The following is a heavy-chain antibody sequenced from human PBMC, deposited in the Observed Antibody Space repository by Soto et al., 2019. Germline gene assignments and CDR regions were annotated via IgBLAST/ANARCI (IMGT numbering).Heavy chain of an antibody. D-gene: IGHD1-20*01. Sequence: EEQLVESGGGLVKVGGSLRLSCAASGFTFSSFGMNWVRQAPGKGLEWVSCISRRSTYIYSADSLKGRFTISRDDAKNSLYRQSNDVRVEDTSVYYCARVYGISGTTANWYFELWGRGTPVTVSS. V-gene: IGHV3-21*01. J-gene: IGHJ2*01. CDR1: GFTFSSFG. CDR3: ARVYGISGTTANWYFEL. CDR2: ISRRSTYI.